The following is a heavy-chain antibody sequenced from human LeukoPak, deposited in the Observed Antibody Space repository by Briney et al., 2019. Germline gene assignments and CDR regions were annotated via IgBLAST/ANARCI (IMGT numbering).Heavy chain of an antibody. CDR1: GGSISSYY. D-gene: IGHD6-13*01. CDR2: IYYSGST. CDR3: ARGRVSSSSWYSTYYYYFYMDV. Sequence: SETLSLTCTVSGGSISSYYWSWIRQPPGKGLEWIGYIYYSGSTNYNPSLKSRVTISGDTSKNQFSLELSSVTAADTAVYFCARGRVSSSSWYSTYYYYFYMDVWGKGTTVTVSS. V-gene: IGHV4-59*01. J-gene: IGHJ6*03.